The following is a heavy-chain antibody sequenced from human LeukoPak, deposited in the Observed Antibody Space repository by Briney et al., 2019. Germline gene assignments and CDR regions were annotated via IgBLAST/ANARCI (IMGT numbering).Heavy chain of an antibody. CDR1: GTSISPFY. V-gene: IGHV4-59*08. CDR3: ARHLTSHDP. D-gene: IGHD2-21*02. J-gene: IGHJ5*02. CDR2: IFHNGST. Sequence: PSETLSLTCVVSGTSISPFYWSWIRQPPGKGLVWIGYIFHNGSTNYHPSLKSRVTISVDTSKNQLSLKVRSVTAADTAVYYCARHLTSHDPWGQGVLVTVSS.